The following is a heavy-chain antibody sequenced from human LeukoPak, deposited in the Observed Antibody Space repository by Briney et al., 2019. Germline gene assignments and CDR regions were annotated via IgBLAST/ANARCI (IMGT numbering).Heavy chain of an antibody. CDR3: AKGTIYGDYSGNWFDP. J-gene: IGHJ5*02. D-gene: IGHD4-17*01. V-gene: IGHV3-7*03. CDR2: IKHDGSEK. Sequence: GGSLRLSCAASGFIFTNYFMSWVRQAPGKGLEWVASIKHDGSEKYYVDSVRGRFTISRDNAKNSLYLQMNSLRAEDTALYYCAKGTIYGDYSGNWFDPWGQGTLVTVSS. CDR1: GFIFTNYF.